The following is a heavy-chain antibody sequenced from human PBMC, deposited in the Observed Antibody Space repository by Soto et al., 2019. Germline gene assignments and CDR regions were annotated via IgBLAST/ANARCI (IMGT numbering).Heavy chain of an antibody. CDR2: ISGSGGST. CDR1: GFTFSSYA. D-gene: IGHD6-19*01. CDR3: AKCSPTWSRGLKAYTFAY. Sequence: EVQLLESGGGLVQPGGSLRLSCAASGFTFSSYAMSWVRQAPGKGLEWVSFISGSGGSTYYADSVKGRFTISRDNSRKTRYLQMNSLRAEVTAVSYCAKCSPTWSRGLKAYTFAYWGPGTLVTVS. J-gene: IGHJ4*02. V-gene: IGHV3-23*01.